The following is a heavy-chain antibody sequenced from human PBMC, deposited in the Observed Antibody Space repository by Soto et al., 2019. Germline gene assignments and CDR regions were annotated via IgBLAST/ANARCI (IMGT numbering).Heavy chain of an antibody. D-gene: IGHD5-18*01. J-gene: IGHJ4*02. Sequence: PGGSLRLSCAASGFTFSSYGMHWVRQAPGKGLEWVAVISYDGSNKYYADSVKGRLTISRDNSKNTLYLQMNSLRAEDTAVYYCAKSRGYSYGPTFDYWGQGTLVTVS. CDR1: GFTFSSYG. CDR2: ISYDGSNK. V-gene: IGHV3-30*18. CDR3: AKSRGYSYGPTFDY.